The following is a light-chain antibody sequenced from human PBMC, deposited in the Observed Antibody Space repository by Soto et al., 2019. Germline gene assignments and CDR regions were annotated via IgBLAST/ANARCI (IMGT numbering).Light chain of an antibody. CDR2: DVS. J-gene: IGLJ1*01. CDR1: CSDVGVYHY. V-gene: IGLV2-14*01. CDR3: SSYTSSSP. Sequence: SVVNQPAPVSGSPGQSITISRPGKCSDVGVYHYVSWYQQPPGKAPKLMIYDVSTRPSGVSNRFSGSKSGNTASLSISGLQAEDEADYYCSSYTSSSPFGTGTKVTVL.